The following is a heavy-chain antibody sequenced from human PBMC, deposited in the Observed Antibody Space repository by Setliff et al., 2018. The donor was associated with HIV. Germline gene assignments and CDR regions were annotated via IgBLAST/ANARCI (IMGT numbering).Heavy chain of an antibody. V-gene: IGHV2-5*01. CDR3: AYSGRQLRGPYFDF. Sequence: SGPTLVNPTQTLTLTCTFSGLSLSTSGVGVGWIRQSPGKALEWLAFFYWNNNKHYSTSLKSRLTVTKDTSKNRVVFTMTNMDPVDTATYYCAYSGRQLRGPYFDFWGQGTPVTVSS. J-gene: IGHJ4*02. CDR2: FYWNNNK. CDR1: GLSLSTSGVG. D-gene: IGHD1-1*01.